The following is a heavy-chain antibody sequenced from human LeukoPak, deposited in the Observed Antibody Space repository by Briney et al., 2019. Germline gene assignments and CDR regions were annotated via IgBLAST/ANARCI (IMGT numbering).Heavy chain of an antibody. D-gene: IGHD3-10*01. Sequence: ASVKVSCKASGYTFTSYGISWVRQAPGQGLEWMGWISAYNGNTNYAQKLQGRVTMTTDTSTSTAYMELRSLRSDDTAVYYCARDLYYYGSGSYSHYYGMDVWGQGTTVTVSS. J-gene: IGHJ6*02. CDR3: ARDLYYYGSGSYSHYYGMDV. V-gene: IGHV1-18*01. CDR1: GYTFTSYG. CDR2: ISAYNGNT.